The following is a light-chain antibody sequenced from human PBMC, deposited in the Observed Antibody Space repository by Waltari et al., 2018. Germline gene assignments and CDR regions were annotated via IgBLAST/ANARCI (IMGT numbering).Light chain of an antibody. Sequence: HSALTQPASLSGSPGQSITISCTVPSSDIGSYNSVSSYQQHPGEAPKIIIYDVRVRPSGVSNRSSGSKSGNTSSLTISGLQAEDEADYYCSSSTSRTALLFGGGTKLTVL. CDR2: DVR. J-gene: IGLJ2*01. CDR1: SSDIGSYNS. CDR3: SSSTSRTALL. V-gene: IGLV2-14*03.